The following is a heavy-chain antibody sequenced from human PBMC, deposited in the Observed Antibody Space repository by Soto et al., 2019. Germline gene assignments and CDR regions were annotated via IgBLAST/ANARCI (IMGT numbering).Heavy chain of an antibody. CDR3: ARGGHVGVVTAALDY. CDR1: GDTFSDYY. Sequence: QVQLMQSGAEVKKPGASVKVSCKASGDTFSDYYIHWVRQAPGQGLEWMGTVNPSGGHTTYSQHFLGRVTMTRDTSTSTLHMELTSLTSEDTAVYYCARGGHVGVVTAALDYWGQGTLVTVSS. J-gene: IGHJ4*02. CDR2: VNPSGGHT. V-gene: IGHV1-46*01. D-gene: IGHD2-21*02.